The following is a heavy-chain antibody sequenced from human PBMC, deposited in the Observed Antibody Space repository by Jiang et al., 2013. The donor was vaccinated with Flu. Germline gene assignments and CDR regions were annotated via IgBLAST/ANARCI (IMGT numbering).Heavy chain of an antibody. CDR1: GFTFNTFG. D-gene: IGHD6-13*01. CDR2: ILYDGSYK. J-gene: IGHJ1*01. V-gene: IGHV3-30*02. Sequence: AASGFTFNTFGMHWVRQAPGKGLEWVALILYDGSYKYYADSVKGRFTISRDNSKNTLYLQMSSLRAEDRAVYYCATDTQHRVLQQWGQGTLVIVTS. CDR3: ATDTQHRVLQQ.